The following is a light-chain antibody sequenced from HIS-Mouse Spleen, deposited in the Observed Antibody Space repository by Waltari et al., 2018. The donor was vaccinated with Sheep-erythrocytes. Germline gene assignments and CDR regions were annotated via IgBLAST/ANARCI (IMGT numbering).Light chain of an antibody. CDR2: DVS. Sequence: QSALTQPASVSGSPGQSITISCPGTSRDVGGYHYVSWYQQHPGKAPKLMIYDVSNRPSGVSNRFSGSKSGNTASLTISGLQAEDEADYYCSSYTSSSTFVVFGGGTKLTVL. CDR1: SRDVGGYHY. CDR3: SSYTSSSTFVV. V-gene: IGLV2-14*03. J-gene: IGLJ2*01.